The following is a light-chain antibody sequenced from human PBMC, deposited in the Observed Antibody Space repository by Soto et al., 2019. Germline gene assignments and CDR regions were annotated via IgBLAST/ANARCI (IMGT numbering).Light chain of an antibody. CDR1: QTVSSDY. Sequence: IGLTQSPDTLSLSPGERATLSCRASQTVSSDYLAWHQQKPGQAPRLLIYGASTRATGIPDRFSGSGSGTDFTLTITKMEPEDFGVYYCRQYGNSPWMYTFGRGTQVEIK. CDR2: GAS. CDR3: RQYGNSPWMYT. J-gene: IGKJ2*01. V-gene: IGKV3-20*01.